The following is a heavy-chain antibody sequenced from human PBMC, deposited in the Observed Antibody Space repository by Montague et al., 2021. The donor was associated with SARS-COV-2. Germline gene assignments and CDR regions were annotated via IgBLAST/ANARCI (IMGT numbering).Heavy chain of an antibody. J-gene: IGHJ4*02. CDR1: GDSVSSNTVA. V-gene: IGHV6-1*01. Sequence: CAISGDSVSSNTVAWNWFRQSPSSGLEWLGRTYYRSKWFNEYAESMQSRVTINPDTSKNQFSLHVNSVTPEDTAVYYCARDSGYSIDYWGQGLLVTVSS. CDR2: TYYRSKWFN. CDR3: ARDSGYSIDY. D-gene: IGHD6-13*01.